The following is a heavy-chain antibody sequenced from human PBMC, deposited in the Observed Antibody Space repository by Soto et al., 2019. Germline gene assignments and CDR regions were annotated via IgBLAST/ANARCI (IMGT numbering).Heavy chain of an antibody. V-gene: IGHV3-23*01. Sequence: EVQLLESGGGLVQPGGSLRLSCAGSGFTFSSYAMSWVRQAPVKGLEWVSAISGSGDTTYYADSVKGRFTISRDNSKNTLYLQMNSLRVEDTAVYFCAKDIKYNWNADDHWGHGILVTVSS. CDR2: ISGSGDTT. J-gene: IGHJ4*01. CDR3: AKDIKYNWNADDH. D-gene: IGHD1-20*01. CDR1: GFTFSSYA.